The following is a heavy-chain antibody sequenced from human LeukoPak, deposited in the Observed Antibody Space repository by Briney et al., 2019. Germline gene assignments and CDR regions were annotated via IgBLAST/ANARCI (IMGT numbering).Heavy chain of an antibody. D-gene: IGHD6-13*01. CDR2: ISYDGSNK. CDR3: AKVRRSSSWYELDY. V-gene: IGHV3-30*18. J-gene: IGHJ4*02. Sequence: PGGSLRLSCAASGFTLSSYWMSWVRQAPGKGLEWVAVISYDGSNKYYADSVKGRFTISRDNSKNTLYLQMNSLRAEDTAVYYCAKVRRSSSWYELDYWGQGTLVTVSS. CDR1: GFTLSSYW.